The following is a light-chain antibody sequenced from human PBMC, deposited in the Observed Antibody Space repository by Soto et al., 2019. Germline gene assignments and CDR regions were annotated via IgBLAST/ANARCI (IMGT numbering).Light chain of an antibody. J-gene: IGLJ2*01. Sequence: QAVVTQEPSLTVSPGGTVTLTCGSSTGAVTSGHYPYWFQQKPGQAPRTLIYDTNNKRSWTPARFSGSLLGGKAALTLSGAQPEDEAEYYCLLSYSGALLVFGGGTKLTVL. CDR3: LLSYSGALLV. CDR1: TGAVTSGHY. CDR2: DTN. V-gene: IGLV7-46*01.